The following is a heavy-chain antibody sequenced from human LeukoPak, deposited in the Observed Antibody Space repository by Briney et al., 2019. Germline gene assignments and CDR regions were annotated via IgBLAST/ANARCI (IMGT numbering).Heavy chain of an antibody. V-gene: IGHV1-18*01. CDR3: ASGRLGYYDSRADRGYFDY. D-gene: IGHD3-22*01. CDR1: GYTFTSYG. CDR2: ISAYNGNT. J-gene: IGHJ4*02. Sequence: ASVKVSCKASGYTFTSYGISWVRQAPGQGLEWMGWISAYNGNTNYAQKLQGRVTMTTDTSTSTAYMELRSLGSDDTAVYYCASGRLGYYDSRADRGYFDYWGQGTLVTVSS.